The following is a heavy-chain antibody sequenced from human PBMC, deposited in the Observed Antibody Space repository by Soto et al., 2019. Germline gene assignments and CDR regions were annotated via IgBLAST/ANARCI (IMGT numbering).Heavy chain of an antibody. V-gene: IGHV3-53*01. Sequence: GGSLRLSFAASGFIVSSNYMSWVRQAPGKGLDWVSGIYSGGSTYCADSVKGRFTISRDNSKNTLYLQMNSLRAEDTAVYYCAKGSGYYPYYFDYWGQGTLVTVSS. CDR1: GFIVSSNY. CDR3: AKGSGYYPYYFDY. D-gene: IGHD3-3*01. CDR2: IYSGGST. J-gene: IGHJ4*02.